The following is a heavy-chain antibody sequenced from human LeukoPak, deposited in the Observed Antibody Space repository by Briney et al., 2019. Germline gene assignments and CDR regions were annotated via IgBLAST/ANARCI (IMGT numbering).Heavy chain of an antibody. V-gene: IGHV1-46*01. CDR2: INPSGGST. Sequence: ASVKVSCKASGYTFTSYYMHWVRQAPGQGLEWMGIINPSGGSTSYAQKFQGRVTMTRDMSTSTVYMELSSLRSEDTAVYYCARSRHIYYDSSGYYSLLYWGQGTLVTVSS. CDR1: GYTFTSYY. J-gene: IGHJ4*02. CDR3: ARSRHIYYDSSGYYSLLY. D-gene: IGHD3-22*01.